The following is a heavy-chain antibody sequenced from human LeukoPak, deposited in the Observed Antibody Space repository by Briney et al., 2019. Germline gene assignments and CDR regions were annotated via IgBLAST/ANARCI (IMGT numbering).Heavy chain of an antibody. Sequence: SETLSLTCTVSGGSISGFHWNWIRHPQRTGQEWIGYIYYSGRTDSNPSLKSRVTVSVDTSKNKFNLRLTSVTAAATAMYYCARRNDFDIWGPGTMVTVSS. J-gene: IGHJ3*02. CDR2: IYYSGRT. CDR1: GGSISGFH. CDR3: ARRNDFDI. V-gene: IGHV4-59*08.